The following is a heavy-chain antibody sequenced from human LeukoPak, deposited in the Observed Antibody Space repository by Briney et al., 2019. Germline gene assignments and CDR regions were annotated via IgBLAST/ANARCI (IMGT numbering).Heavy chain of an antibody. D-gene: IGHD5-24*01. CDR1: GGSISSYY. V-gene: IGHV4-59*01. Sequence: SETLSLTCTVSGGSISSYYWSWIRQPPGKGLEWIGYIYYSGSTYYSPSLKSRVTISVDTSKNQFSLKLSSVTAADTAVYYCARGGNYNYAPFDYWGQGTLVTVSS. CDR3: ARGGNYNYAPFDY. CDR2: IYYSGST. J-gene: IGHJ4*02.